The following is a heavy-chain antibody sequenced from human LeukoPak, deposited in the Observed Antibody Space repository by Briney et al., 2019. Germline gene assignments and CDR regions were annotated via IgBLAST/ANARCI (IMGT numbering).Heavy chain of an antibody. CDR2: ISSSSSYM. CDR1: GFTFSSYT. CDR3: ARDRDVPAIGMDV. V-gene: IGHV3-21*06. J-gene: IGHJ6*02. Sequence: GSLRPSRAASGFTFSSYTINWVRQAPGKGLEWVSSISSSSSYMYYADSVKGRFTISRDNAKNSLYLQMNSLRAEDTAVYYCARDRDVPAIGMDVWGQGTTVTVSS.